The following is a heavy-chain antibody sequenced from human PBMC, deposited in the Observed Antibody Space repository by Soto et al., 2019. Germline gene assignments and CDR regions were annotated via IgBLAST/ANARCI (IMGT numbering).Heavy chain of an antibody. V-gene: IGHV4-34*01. CDR1: GGSFSGYY. J-gene: IGHJ5*02. CDR3: ARDHRVSAALRPARWFGP. CDR2: INHSGST. D-gene: IGHD2-15*01. Sequence: SETLSLTCAVYGGSFSGYYWSWIRQPPGKGLEWIGEINHSGSTNYNPSLKSRVTIPLDTSKNQLSLNLNSVTAADTAVYYCARDHRVSAALRPARWFGPWGLGTLVTVSS.